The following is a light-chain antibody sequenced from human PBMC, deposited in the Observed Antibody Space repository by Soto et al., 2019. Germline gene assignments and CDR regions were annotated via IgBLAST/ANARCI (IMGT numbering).Light chain of an antibody. V-gene: IGKV1-9*01. CDR1: QDISSY. Sequence: IQLTQSPSSLSASVGDRVTITCRASQDISSYLAWYQQKPGKAPKLLIHAISRLQSGVPSRFSGSGSGTDFTLAINSLQPEDFATCYCQQLNNYPLTFGGGTKVEIK. J-gene: IGKJ4*01. CDR2: AIS. CDR3: QQLNNYPLT.